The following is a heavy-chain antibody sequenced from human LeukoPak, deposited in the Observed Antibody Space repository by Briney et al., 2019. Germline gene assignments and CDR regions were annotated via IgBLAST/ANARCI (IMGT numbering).Heavy chain of an antibody. Sequence: PGGSLRLSCAASGFTFSSYSMNWVRQAPGKGLEWVSSISRNSIYIYYADSVKGRFTISRDNSKNTLYLQMNSLTAEDTAVYYCAKARGYSYAIDFDYWGQGTLVTVSS. CDR2: ISRNSIYI. CDR1: GFTFSSYS. J-gene: IGHJ4*02. CDR3: AKARGYSYAIDFDY. V-gene: IGHV3-21*04. D-gene: IGHD5-18*01.